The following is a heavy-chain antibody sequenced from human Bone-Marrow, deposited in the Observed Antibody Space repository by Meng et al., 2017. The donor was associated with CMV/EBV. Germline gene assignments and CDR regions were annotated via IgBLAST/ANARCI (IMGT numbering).Heavy chain of an antibody. CDR2: IYYSGST. CDR3: ARVVEMAKYYFDY. CDR1: GGSISSSSYY. Sequence: SETLSLTCTVSGGSISSSSYYWGWIRQPPGKGLEWIGSIYYSGSTYYNPSLKSRVTISVDTSKNQFSLKLSSVTAADTAVYYCARVVEMAKYYFDYWGQGTLVPVSS. J-gene: IGHJ4*02. D-gene: IGHD5-24*01. V-gene: IGHV4-39*07.